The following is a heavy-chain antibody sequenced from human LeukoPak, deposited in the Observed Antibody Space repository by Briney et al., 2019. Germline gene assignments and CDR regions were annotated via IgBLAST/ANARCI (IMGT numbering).Heavy chain of an antibody. D-gene: IGHD3-22*01. Sequence: GRSLRLSCAASGFTFSSYGMHWVRQAPGKGLEWVTAIWYDGSNKYYADSVKGRFTISRDNSKNTLYLQMNSLRAEDTAVYYCARDNAHYDSSGYLGYWGQGTLVTVSS. CDR1: GFTFSSYG. CDR2: IWYDGSNK. J-gene: IGHJ4*02. CDR3: ARDNAHYDSSGYLGY. V-gene: IGHV3-33*01.